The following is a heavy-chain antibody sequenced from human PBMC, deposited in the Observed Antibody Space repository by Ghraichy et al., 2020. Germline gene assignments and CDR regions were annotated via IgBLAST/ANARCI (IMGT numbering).Heavy chain of an antibody. V-gene: IGHV3-11*01. J-gene: IGHJ4*02. CDR3: ARDRNSDY. D-gene: IGHD4-23*01. CDR1: GFTFSDYY. Sequence: LSLTCAASGFTFSDYYMSWIRQAPGKGLEWLSSISSNGANIYYADSLKGRFTISRDNAKNSLYLQMNSLRAEDTGVYYCARDRNSDYWGQGALVTVSS. CDR2: ISSNGANI.